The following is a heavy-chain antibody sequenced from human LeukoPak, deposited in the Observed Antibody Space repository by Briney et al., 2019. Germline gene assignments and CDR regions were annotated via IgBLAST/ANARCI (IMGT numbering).Heavy chain of an antibody. D-gene: IGHD3-10*01. V-gene: IGHV1-18*01. CDR1: GYAFTSYG. J-gene: IGHJ6*03. CDR2: ISAYNGNT. Sequence: ASVKVSCKASGYAFTSYGISWVRQAPGQGLEWMGWISAYNGNTNYAQKLQGRVTMTTDTSTSTAYMELRSLRSDDTAVYYCARGGTMVRGVKGYYYYYMDVWGRGTTVTVSS. CDR3: ARGGTMVRGVKGYYYYYMDV.